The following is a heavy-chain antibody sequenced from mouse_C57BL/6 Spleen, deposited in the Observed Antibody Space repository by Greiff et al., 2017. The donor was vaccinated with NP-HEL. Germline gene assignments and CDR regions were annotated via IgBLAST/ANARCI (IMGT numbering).Heavy chain of an antibody. J-gene: IGHJ2*01. D-gene: IGHD2-2*01. CDR2: IDPSDTYT. Sequence: QVQLQQPGAELVKPGASVKLSCKASGYTFTSYWMLWVKPRPGQGLEWIGEIDPSDTYTNYNQKFKGKATLTVDTSSSTAYMHLSSLTSEDSAVYYCARDYGDDNYWGKGTTLTVSS. V-gene: IGHV1-50*01. CDR3: ARDYGDDNY. CDR1: GYTFTSYW.